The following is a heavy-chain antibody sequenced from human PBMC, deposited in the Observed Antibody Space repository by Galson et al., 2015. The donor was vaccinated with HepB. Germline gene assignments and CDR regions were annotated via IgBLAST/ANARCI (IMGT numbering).Heavy chain of an antibody. CDR2: INPSDGVA. CDR3: ARAADQYFDY. Sequence: SVKVSCKASGYTFTTSDYMHWVRQAPGQGLEWMGIINPSDGVANYTQKFQDRVTLTRDASTSTVYIEVSSLRSEDTAVYYCARAADQYFDYWGQGTPVTVSS. D-gene: IGHD4-11*01. J-gene: IGHJ4*02. CDR1: GYTFTTSDY. V-gene: IGHV1-46*01.